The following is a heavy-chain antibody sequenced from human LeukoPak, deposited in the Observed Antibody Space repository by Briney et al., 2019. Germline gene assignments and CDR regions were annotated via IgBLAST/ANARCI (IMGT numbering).Heavy chain of an antibody. CDR1: ADSIGSFY. D-gene: IGHD6-13*01. CDR2: IYYSGST. J-gene: IGHJ4*02. Sequence: SETLSLTCTVSADSIGSFYWSWLRQPPGKGLEWIGSIYYSGSTYYNPSLKSRVTISVDTSKNQFSLKLSSVTAADTAVYYCASIAAAGLNWGQGTLVTVSS. CDR3: ASIAAAGLN. V-gene: IGHV4-39*07.